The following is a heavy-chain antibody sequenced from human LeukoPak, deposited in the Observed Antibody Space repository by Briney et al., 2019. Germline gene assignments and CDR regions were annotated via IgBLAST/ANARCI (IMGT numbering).Heavy chain of an antibody. CDR2: IYPEYSDT. D-gene: IGHD3-3*01. J-gene: IGHJ6*03. CDR3: ARHEVGGDSSSGYEYYYYMDV. CDR1: GYTFTNYW. Sequence: GESLKISCKASGYTFTNYWIGWVRHMPGKGLEWMGIIYPEYSDTKYSPSFQGQVTISVDESTSTAYLQWSSLKASDTAIYYCARHEVGGDSSSGYEYYYYMDVWGKGTAVTVSS. V-gene: IGHV5-51*01.